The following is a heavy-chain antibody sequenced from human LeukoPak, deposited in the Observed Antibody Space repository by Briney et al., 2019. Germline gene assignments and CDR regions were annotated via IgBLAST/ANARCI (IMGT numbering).Heavy chain of an antibody. D-gene: IGHD1/OR15-1a*01. CDR1: GFPFSNSW. V-gene: IGHV3-7*03. CDR3: AGGNSMDV. J-gene: IGHJ6*04. Sequence: GGSLRLSCAVSGFPFSNSWMYWVRQAPGKGLEGVANIKSDGSGISYVDSVEGRFIISRDNARNSLYLQMNSLRVEDTAVYFCAGGNSMDVWGKGTAVTVSS. CDR2: IKSDGSGI.